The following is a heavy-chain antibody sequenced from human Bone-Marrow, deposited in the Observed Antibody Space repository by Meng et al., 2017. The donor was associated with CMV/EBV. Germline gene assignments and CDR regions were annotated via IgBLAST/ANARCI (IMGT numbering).Heavy chain of an antibody. V-gene: IGHV1-2*02. CDR3: VRSSGWSLFDY. Sequence: QVRLVPSGAEMKKPGASVKASCTTSGFPFSDYYIHWVRQAPGQGLEWMGWVNSNNDATNYARKFQGRVSMTRDTSISTAHMELSRLMSDDTAVYYCVRSSGWSLFDYWGQGTLVTVSS. CDR2: VNSNNDAT. J-gene: IGHJ4*02. D-gene: IGHD6-19*01. CDR1: GFPFSDYY.